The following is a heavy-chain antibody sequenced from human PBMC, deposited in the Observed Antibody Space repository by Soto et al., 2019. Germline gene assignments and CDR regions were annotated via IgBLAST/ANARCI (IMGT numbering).Heavy chain of an antibody. Sequence: SETLSLTCTVSGGSISSYYWSWLRQPPGKGLEWIGYIYYSGSTNYNPSLKSRVTISVDTSKNQFSLKLSSVTAADTAVYYCARESPITIFDYWGQGTLVTVSS. CDR3: ARESPITIFDY. V-gene: IGHV4-59*01. D-gene: IGHD3-9*01. J-gene: IGHJ4*02. CDR2: IYYSGST. CDR1: GGSISSYY.